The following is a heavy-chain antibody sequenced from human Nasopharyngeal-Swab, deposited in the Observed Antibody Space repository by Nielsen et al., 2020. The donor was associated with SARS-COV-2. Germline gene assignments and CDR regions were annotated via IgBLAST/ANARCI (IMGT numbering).Heavy chain of an antibody. CDR3: ARGDSSWPYYFDY. V-gene: IGHV1-46*01. CDR1: GYTFTNHF. Sequence: ASVKVSCKASGYTFTNHFMHWVRQAPGQGLEWMGMINPSGGSTGYAQNFQGRVTVTRDTSTSTVYMELSSLSSEDTAVYYCARGDSSWPYYFDYWGQGTLVTVSS. CDR2: INPSGGST. J-gene: IGHJ4*02. D-gene: IGHD3-22*01.